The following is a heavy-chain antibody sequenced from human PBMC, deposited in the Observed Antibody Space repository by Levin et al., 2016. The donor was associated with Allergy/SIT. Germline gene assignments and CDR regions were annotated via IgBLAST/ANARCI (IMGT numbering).Heavy chain of an antibody. V-gene: IGHV3-23*01. CDR3: VKANRGDGWDY. D-gene: IGHD1-14*01. J-gene: IGHJ4*02. CDR1: GFTFSSYG. CDR2: ISSVGNT. Sequence: GGSLRLSCVASGFTFSSYGMNWVRQAPGRALEWVSGISSVGNTYYPDSVKGRFTISRDNSKNTVFLQMNSLRAEDTAVYHCVKANRGDGWDYWGQGTLVTVSS.